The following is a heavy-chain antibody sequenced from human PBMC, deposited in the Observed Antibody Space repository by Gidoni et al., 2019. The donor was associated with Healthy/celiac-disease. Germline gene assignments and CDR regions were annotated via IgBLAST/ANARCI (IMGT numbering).Heavy chain of an antibody. Sequence: QVQLVESGGGVVQPGRSLRLSCAASGFTFSSYGMHWVRQAPGKGLEWVAVISYDGSNKYYADSVKGRFTISRDNSKNTLYLQMNSLRAEDTAVYYCAKDLRYYYDSSGYPLDYWGQGTLVTVSS. CDR2: ISYDGSNK. D-gene: IGHD3-22*01. CDR3: AKDLRYYYDSSGYPLDY. J-gene: IGHJ4*02. V-gene: IGHV3-30*18. CDR1: GFTFSSYG.